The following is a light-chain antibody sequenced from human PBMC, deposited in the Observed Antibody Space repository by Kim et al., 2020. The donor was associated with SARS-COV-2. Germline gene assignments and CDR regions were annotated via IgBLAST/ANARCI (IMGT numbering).Light chain of an antibody. CDR1: KLGDKY. CDR3: QAWDSSTAWV. CDR2: QDS. Sequence: VSPGQTARITCSGDKLGDKYACWYQQKPGQSPVLVIYQDSKRPSGIPERFSGSNSGNTATLTISGTQAMDEADYYCQAWDSSTAWVFGGGTQLTV. J-gene: IGLJ3*02. V-gene: IGLV3-1*01.